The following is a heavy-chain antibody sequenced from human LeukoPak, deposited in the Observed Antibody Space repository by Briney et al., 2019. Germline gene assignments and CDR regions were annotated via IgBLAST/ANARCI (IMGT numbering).Heavy chain of an antibody. CDR3: AIDYGSGSYYTPGGY. J-gene: IGHJ4*02. D-gene: IGHD3-10*01. Sequence: GESLKISCKGSGYSFTSYWIGWVRQMPGKGLEWMGIIYPGDSDTRYSPSFQGQVTISADKSISTAYLQWNSLKASDTAMYYCAIDYGSGSYYTPGGYWGQGTLVTVSS. V-gene: IGHV5-51*01. CDR2: IYPGDSDT. CDR1: GYSFTSYW.